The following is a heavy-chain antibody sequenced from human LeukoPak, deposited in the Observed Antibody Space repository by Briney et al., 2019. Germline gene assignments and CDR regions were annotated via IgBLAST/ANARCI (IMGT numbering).Heavy chain of an antibody. CDR2: INPNSGGT. CDR1: GYTFTSYY. V-gene: IGHV1-2*02. D-gene: IGHD5-12*01. Sequence: ASVKVSCKASGYTFTSYYMHWVRQAPGQGLEWMGWINPNSGGTNYAQKFQGRVTMTRDTSISTAYMELSRLRSDDTAVYYCARIIVATDGFDYWGQGTLVTVSS. CDR3: ARIIVATDGFDY. J-gene: IGHJ4*02.